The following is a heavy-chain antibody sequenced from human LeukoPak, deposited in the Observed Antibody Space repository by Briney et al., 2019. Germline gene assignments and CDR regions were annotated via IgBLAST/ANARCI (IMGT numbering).Heavy chain of an antibody. J-gene: IGHJ6*02. D-gene: IGHD3-10*01. Sequence: ASVTVFCKASGYTFTGYYMHWVRQAPGQGLERMGWINPNSGGTNYAQKFQGRVTMTRDTSISTAYMELSRLRSDDTAVYYCARDKKDGSGSYYALYYYYYGMDVWGQGTTVTVSS. V-gene: IGHV1-2*02. CDR3: ARDKKDGSGSYYALYYYYYGMDV. CDR2: INPNSGGT. CDR1: GYTFTGYY.